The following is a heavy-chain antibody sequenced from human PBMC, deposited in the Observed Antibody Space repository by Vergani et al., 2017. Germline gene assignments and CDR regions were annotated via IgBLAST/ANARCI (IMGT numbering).Heavy chain of an antibody. J-gene: IGHJ3*02. CDR2: ISSSSSYI. Sequence: VQLVQSGGGLVKPGGSLRLSCAASGFTFSSYSMNWVRQAPGKGLEWVSSISSSSSYIYYAYSVKGRFTISRDNAKNSLYLQMNSLRAEDTAVYYCARVDVGALNNAFDIWGQGTMVTVSS. D-gene: IGHD3-16*01. V-gene: IGHV3-21*01. CDR3: ARVDVGALNNAFDI. CDR1: GFTFSSYS.